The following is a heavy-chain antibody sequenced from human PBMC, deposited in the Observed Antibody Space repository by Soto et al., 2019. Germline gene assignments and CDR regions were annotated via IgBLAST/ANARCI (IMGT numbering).Heavy chain of an antibody. V-gene: IGHV4-34*01. CDR2: INHSGST. J-gene: IGHJ1*01. Sequence: SETLSLTCAVYGGSFSGYYCSWIRQPPGKGLEWIGEINHSGSTNYNPSLKSRVTISVDTSKNQFSLKLSSVTAADTAVYYCARGLSRNWFGGPFLQHWGQGTLVTVAS. D-gene: IGHD3-10*01. CDR1: GGSFSGYY. CDR3: ARGLSRNWFGGPFLQH.